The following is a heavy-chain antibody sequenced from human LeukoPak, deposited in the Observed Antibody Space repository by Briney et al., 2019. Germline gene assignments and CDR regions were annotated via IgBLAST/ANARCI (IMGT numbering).Heavy chain of an antibody. Sequence: PSETLSLTCSVSGGSISSYYWSWIRQPPGKGLDWIGYIYYSGNINYKSPLKSRVTISGDTSKNQFSLKLSSVTAADTAMYYCARDANYYDSSGLNWFDPWGQGTLVTVSS. D-gene: IGHD3-22*01. J-gene: IGHJ5*02. CDR1: GGSISSYY. V-gene: IGHV4-59*12. CDR2: IYYSGNI. CDR3: ARDANYYDSSGLNWFDP.